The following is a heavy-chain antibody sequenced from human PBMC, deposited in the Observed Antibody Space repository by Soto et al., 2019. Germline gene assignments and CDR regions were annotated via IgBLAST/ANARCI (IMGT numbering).Heavy chain of an antibody. CDR2: IYYSGAT. V-gene: IGHV4-59*12. J-gene: IGHJ6*02. Sequence: ETLSLTCTVSGGSISSYYWSWIRQPPGKGLEWIGYIYYSGATYYNPSLKGRVTISVDTSKNQFSLKLSSVTAADTAVYYCARGGLGYCSGGSCYSAELSRYYYGMDVWGQGTTVTVSS. CDR3: ARGGLGYCSGGSCYSAELSRYYYGMDV. D-gene: IGHD2-15*01. CDR1: GGSISSYY.